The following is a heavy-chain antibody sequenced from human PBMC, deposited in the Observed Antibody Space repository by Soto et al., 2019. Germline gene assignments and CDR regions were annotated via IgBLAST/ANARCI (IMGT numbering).Heavy chain of an antibody. V-gene: IGHV1-18*04. CDR3: AREGYCSNGSCALYDHDYFGMDV. J-gene: IGHJ6*02. CDR1: GYTYARYG. D-gene: IGHD2-15*01. Sequence: GASVKVSCKASGYTYARYGISWVRQGPGQGLEWMGWISTYNENTKHAQKFQGRVTMTTDTSTSTVYMELRSLTPDDTAVYYCAREGYCSNGSCALYDHDYFGMDVWGQGTTVTVSS. CDR2: ISTYNENT.